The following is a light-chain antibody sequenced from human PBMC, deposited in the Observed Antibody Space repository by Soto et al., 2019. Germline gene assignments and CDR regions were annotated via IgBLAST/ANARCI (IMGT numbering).Light chain of an antibody. Sequence: QSALTQPASVSASPGQSITLSCTGTSRDVGAYNFVSWYQQYPGKAPKLILYEVINRPSGVSSRFSGSKSGNTASLTISGLQAEDEADYYCSSYTGDTTIPLGGGTKLTVL. V-gene: IGLV2-14*01. CDR1: SRDVGAYNF. CDR2: EVI. CDR3: SSYTGDTTIP. J-gene: IGLJ2*01.